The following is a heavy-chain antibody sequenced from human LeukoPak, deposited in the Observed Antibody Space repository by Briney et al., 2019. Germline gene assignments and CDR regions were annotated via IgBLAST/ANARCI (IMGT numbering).Heavy chain of an antibody. V-gene: IGHV1-18*04. Sequence: ASVKVSCKASGYTFTNNGIRWVRQAPGQGVEWMGWISAYNDKKNYAQKLQERVTMTTDTSTRTAYMELRSLRSDDTAVYYGARDDGSGSYRFDYWGQGTLVTVSS. CDR2: ISAYNDKK. CDR1: GYTFTNNG. CDR3: ARDDGSGSYRFDY. D-gene: IGHD3-10*01. J-gene: IGHJ4*02.